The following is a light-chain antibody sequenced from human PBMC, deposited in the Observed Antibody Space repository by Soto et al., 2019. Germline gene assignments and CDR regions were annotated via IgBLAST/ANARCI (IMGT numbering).Light chain of an antibody. CDR2: VNS. V-gene: IGLV1-40*01. CDR3: QSHDSSLSGSRV. Sequence: QSVLTQPPSVSGAPGQSVTISCTGSSSNIGAGYDVHWYQQLPGTAPKLLIYVNSNRPSGVPDRFSGSKSGTSASLAITGLQAEDEADYYCQSHDSSLSGSRVFGGGTKLTVL. CDR1: SSNIGAGYD. J-gene: IGLJ2*01.